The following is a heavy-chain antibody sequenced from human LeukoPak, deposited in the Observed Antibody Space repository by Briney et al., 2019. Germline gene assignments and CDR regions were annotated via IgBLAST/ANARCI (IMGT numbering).Heavy chain of an antibody. D-gene: IGHD2-2*01. CDR3: AKVFGCSSTSCSRGFDY. CDR2: IKQDGSEK. CDR1: GFTFRDYW. Sequence: GGSLRLSCAASGFTFRDYWMSWVRQAPGKGLEWVANIKQDGSEKNSADSVKGRFTISRDNAKNSLDLQMNSLRAEDTAMCYCAKVFGCSSTSCSRGFDYWGQGILVTVSS. V-gene: IGHV3-7*01. J-gene: IGHJ4*02.